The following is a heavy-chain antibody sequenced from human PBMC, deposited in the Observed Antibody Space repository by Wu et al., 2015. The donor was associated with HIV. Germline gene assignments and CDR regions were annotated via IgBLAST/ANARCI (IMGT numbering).Heavy chain of an antibody. Sequence: QVQLQESGPGLVKPSETLSLTCTVSGGSISSYYWSWIRQPPGKGLEWIGYIYCSGSTYYNPSLKSRVTISVDTSKNQFSLKLSSVTAADTAVYYCARDSYPSSGNYYFDYWGQGTLVSVSS. CDR3: ARDSYPSSGNYYFDY. D-gene: IGHD5-12*01. CDR1: GGSISSYY. V-gene: IGHV4-59*12. CDR2: IYCSGST. J-gene: IGHJ4*02.